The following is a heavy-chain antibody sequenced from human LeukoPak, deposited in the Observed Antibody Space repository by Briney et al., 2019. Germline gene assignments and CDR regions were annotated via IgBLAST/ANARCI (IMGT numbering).Heavy chain of an antibody. D-gene: IGHD4-11*01. V-gene: IGHV3-7*01. Sequence: GGSLRPSRAASGFTFSRYLMSWVGQAPGKEREGVANIKQDGGEEFYMDSVKGRFTISRDNARNSLYLQLNNLRAEDTAVYYCAREDRSNYNYWGQGTLVTVSS. CDR3: AREDRSNYNY. CDR2: IKQDGGEE. CDR1: GFTFSRYL. J-gene: IGHJ4*02.